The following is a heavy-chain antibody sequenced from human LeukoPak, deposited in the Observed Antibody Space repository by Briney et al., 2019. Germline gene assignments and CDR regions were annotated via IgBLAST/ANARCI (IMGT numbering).Heavy chain of an antibody. V-gene: IGHV1-69*06. Sequence: ASVKVSCKASGSTFSSYAISWVRQAPGQGLEWMGAFIPVFGTTKYAHKFQGRVTITADKSTSTAYMELSSLRSEDTAVYYCARKVPNDSSGYYYRGQFDPWGQGTLVTVSS. D-gene: IGHD3-22*01. CDR1: GSTFSSYA. CDR2: FIPVFGTT. J-gene: IGHJ5*02. CDR3: ARKVPNDSSGYYYRGQFDP.